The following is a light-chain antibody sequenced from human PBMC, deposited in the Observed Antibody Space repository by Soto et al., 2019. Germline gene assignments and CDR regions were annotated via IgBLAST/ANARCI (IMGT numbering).Light chain of an antibody. CDR1: RGISSY. CDR3: QQFDSYPYT. Sequence: EFTQKKSILSASVGERVTITCSGSRGISSYLAWYQQKPGKAPRLLIYAASTMQSGVPSRFSGSGSGTEFTLTISSLQPEDFATYYCQQFDSYPYTFGGGTKVDIK. V-gene: IGKV1-9*01. J-gene: IGKJ4*01. CDR2: AAS.